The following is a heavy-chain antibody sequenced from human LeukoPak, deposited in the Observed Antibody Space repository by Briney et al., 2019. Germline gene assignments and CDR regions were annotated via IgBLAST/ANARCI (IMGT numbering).Heavy chain of an antibody. J-gene: IGHJ3*02. CDR2: IIPIFGTA. D-gene: IGHD2/OR15-2a*01. CDR3: ARNTVKVYVHAFDI. CDR1: GGTFSSYA. Sequence: SVKVSCKASGGTFSSYAISWVRQAPGQGLEWMGGIIPIFGTANYAQKFQGRVTITADESTSTACMELSSLRSEDTAVYYCARNTVKVYVHAFDIWGQGTMVTVSS. V-gene: IGHV1-69*13.